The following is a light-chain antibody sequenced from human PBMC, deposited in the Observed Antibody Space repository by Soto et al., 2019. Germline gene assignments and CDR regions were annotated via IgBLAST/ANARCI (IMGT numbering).Light chain of an antibody. V-gene: IGKV3D-20*02. CDR1: QRVSSGY. CDR2: GAS. Sequence: EIVLTQSPDTLSVSPGERATLSCRASQRVSSGYLGWYQQRPGQAPRLLLYGASNRAAGIPDRFSGRGSETDFTLTISRLEPEDFAVYYCQQHYDWPSTFGQGTKVDIK. J-gene: IGKJ1*01. CDR3: QQHYDWPST.